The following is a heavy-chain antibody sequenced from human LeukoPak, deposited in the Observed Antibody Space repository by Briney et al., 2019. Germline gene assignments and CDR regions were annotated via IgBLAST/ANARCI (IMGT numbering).Heavy chain of an antibody. J-gene: IGHJ4*02. CDR3: ARDECYDSSGYYCFDY. V-gene: IGHV4-31*03. D-gene: IGHD3-22*01. CDR2: IYYSGST. Sequence: PSGTLSLTCTVSGGSISSGGYYWSWIRQHPGKGLEWIGYIYYSGSTYYNPSLKSRVTISVDTSKNQFSLKLSSVTAADTAVYYCARDECYDSSGYYCFDYWGQGTLVTVSS. CDR1: GGSISSGGYY.